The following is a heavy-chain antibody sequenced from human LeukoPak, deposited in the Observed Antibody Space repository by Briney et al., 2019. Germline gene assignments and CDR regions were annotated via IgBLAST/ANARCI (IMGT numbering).Heavy chain of an antibody. CDR3: ARGSRIVGATQGY. CDR2: INHSGST. CDR1: GGSFSGYY. J-gene: IGHJ4*02. V-gene: IGHV4-34*01. D-gene: IGHD1-26*01. Sequence: SETLSLTCAVYGGSFSGYYWSWIRQPPGKGLEWIGEINHSGSTNYNPSLKSRVTISVDTSKNQFSLKLSSVAAADTAVYCCARGSRIVGATQGYWSQGTLVTVSS.